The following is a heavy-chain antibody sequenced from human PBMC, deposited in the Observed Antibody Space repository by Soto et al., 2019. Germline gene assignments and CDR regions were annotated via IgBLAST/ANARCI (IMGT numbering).Heavy chain of an antibody. CDR3: AKEGHTSGRCGCFNI. CDR1: GFTLSSSV. J-gene: IGHJ3*02. Sequence: GGSLRLSCEASGFTLSSSVLHWVRQAPGKRLEWLSVISVDGRNDLHAGAVKGRFTISRDISKNMVYLQMNDLRPDDTAMYFCAKEGHTSGRCGCFNIWGQGTMVTVSS. V-gene: IGHV3-30*18. CDR2: ISVDGRND. D-gene: IGHD6-19*01.